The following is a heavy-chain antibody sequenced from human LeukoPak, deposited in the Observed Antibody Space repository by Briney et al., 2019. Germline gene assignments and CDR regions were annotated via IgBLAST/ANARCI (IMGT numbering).Heavy chain of an antibody. J-gene: IGHJ5*02. Sequence: ASETLSLTCAVYGGSFSGYYWSWIRQPPGKGLEWIGEINHSGSTNYNPSLKSRVTISVDTSKNQFSLKLSSVTAADTAVYYCATRYCSSTSCYPDWFDPWGQGTLVTVSS. CDR3: ATRYCSSTSCYPDWFDP. D-gene: IGHD2-2*01. CDR2: INHSGST. V-gene: IGHV4-34*01. CDR1: GGSFSGYY.